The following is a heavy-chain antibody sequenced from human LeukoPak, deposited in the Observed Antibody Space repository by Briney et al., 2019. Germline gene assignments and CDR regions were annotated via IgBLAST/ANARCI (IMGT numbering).Heavy chain of an antibody. D-gene: IGHD2-2*01. CDR2: ISGSGGST. CDR3: AKGGDIVVVPAATRNWFDP. Sequence: GGSLRLSCAASGFTFSSYAMSWVRQAPGKGLEWVSAISGSGGSTYYADSVKGRFTISRDNPKNTLYLQMNSLRAEDTAVYYCAKGGDIVVVPAATRNWFDPWGQGTLVTVSS. J-gene: IGHJ5*02. V-gene: IGHV3-23*01. CDR1: GFTFSSYA.